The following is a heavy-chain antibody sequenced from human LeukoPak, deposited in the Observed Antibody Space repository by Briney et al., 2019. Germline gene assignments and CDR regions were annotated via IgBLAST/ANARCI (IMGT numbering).Heavy chain of an antibody. CDR3: ATPPGGIYSP. CDR2: ISGSSSFK. D-gene: IGHD1-26*01. CDR1: GFSFSFYS. V-gene: IGHV3-21*01. J-gene: IGHJ5*02. Sequence: GGSLRLSCAASGFSFSFYSMNWVRQAPGKGLEWVSSISGSSSFKYYADSVKGRFTISRDNAKNSLYLQMNSLRDEDTAVYCCATPPGGIYSPWGQGTLVTVSS.